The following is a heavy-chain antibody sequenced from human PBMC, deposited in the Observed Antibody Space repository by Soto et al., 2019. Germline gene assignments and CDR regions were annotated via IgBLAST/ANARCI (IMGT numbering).Heavy chain of an antibody. J-gene: IGHJ4*02. Sequence: PGGSLRLSCTASGFTFGDYAMSWFRQAPGKGLEWVSAISGSGGSTYYADSVKGRFTISRDNSKNTLYLQMNSLRAEDTAVYYCAKVLPSGGYASFDYWGQGTLVTVSS. CDR2: ISGSGGST. D-gene: IGHD5-12*01. V-gene: IGHV3-23*01. CDR3: AKVLPSGGYASFDY. CDR1: GFTFGDYA.